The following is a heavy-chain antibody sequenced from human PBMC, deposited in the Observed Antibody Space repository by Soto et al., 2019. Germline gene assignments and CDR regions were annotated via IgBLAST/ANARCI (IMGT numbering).Heavy chain of an antibody. J-gene: IGHJ6*03. D-gene: IGHD6-6*01. V-gene: IGHV1-18*01. CDR2: IGAYNGNT. CDR1: GYTFTNYG. CDR3: AGVRQLVGYFYYYMDV. Sequence: QVQLLQSGAEVKKPGASVKVSCKASGYTFTNYGITWVRQAPGQGLEWMGGIGAYNGNTHYTQRLQGRVTMTTDTSTRTAYMELRGLRSDDTAVYYCAGVRQLVGYFYYYMDVWGKGTTVTVSS.